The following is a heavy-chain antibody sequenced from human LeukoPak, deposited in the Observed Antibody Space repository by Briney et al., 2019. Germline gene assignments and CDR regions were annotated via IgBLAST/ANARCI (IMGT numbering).Heavy chain of an antibody. V-gene: IGHV3-30*03. Sequence: GGSLRLSCAASGFTFSSYGMHWVRQAPGKGLECVAVISYDGSNKYYADSVKGRFTISRDNSKNTLYLQMNSLRAEDTAVYYCAASHYYGSGSYYYNWFDPWGQGTLVTVSS. CDR2: ISYDGSNK. D-gene: IGHD3-10*01. J-gene: IGHJ5*02. CDR1: GFTFSSYG. CDR3: AASHYYGSGSYYYNWFDP.